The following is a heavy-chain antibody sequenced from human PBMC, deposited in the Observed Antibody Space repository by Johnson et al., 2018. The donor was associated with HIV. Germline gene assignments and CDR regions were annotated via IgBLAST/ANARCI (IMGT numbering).Heavy chain of an antibody. CDR2: IKTKPDGGTT. V-gene: IGHV3-15*01. CDR3: TTDYHAVFGGFDI. D-gene: IGHD4-23*01. CDR1: GFTFSNAW. J-gene: IGHJ3*02. Sequence: VQLVESGGGLVKPGGSLRLSCAASGFTFSNAWMSWVRQAPGKGLEWVGRIKTKPDGGTTDYAAPVKVRFTISRDDSKDTLYLQMSSLKTDDTAVYYCTTDYHAVFGGFDIWGQGTMVTVSS.